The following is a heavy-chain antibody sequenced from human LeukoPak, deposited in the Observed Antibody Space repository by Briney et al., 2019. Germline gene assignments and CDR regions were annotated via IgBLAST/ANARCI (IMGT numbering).Heavy chain of an antibody. D-gene: IGHD3-3*01. V-gene: IGHV3-30*02. CDR3: ASQGGSITIFGVVPDWGAFDI. J-gene: IGHJ3*02. CDR1: GFTFSSYG. Sequence: GGSLRLSCAASGFTFSSYGMHWVRQAPGKGLEWMAFIRYDGSNKYYADSVKGRLTISRDNSKNTLYLQMNSLRAEDTAVYYCASQGGSITIFGVVPDWGAFDIWGQGTMVTVSS. CDR2: IRYDGSNK.